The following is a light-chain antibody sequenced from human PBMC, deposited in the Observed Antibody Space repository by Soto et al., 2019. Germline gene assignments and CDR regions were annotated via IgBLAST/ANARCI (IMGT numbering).Light chain of an antibody. J-gene: IGKJ2*01. CDR2: GTS. CDR1: QDVSSSY. CDR3: QQYDTSPRT. Sequence: EIVMTQSPATLSVSPGERATLSCRASQDVSSSYLAWYQQKLGQAPRLLMYGTSNRATGIPDRFSGSGSGTDFTLTISRLEAEDFAVYYCQQYDTSPRTFGQGTKVEIK. V-gene: IGKV3-20*01.